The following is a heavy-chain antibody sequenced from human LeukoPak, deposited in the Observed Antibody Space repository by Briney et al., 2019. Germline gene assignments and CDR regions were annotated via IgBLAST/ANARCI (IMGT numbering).Heavy chain of an antibody. CDR1: GFTFSSYS. CDR2: ISSRSSYI. J-gene: IGHJ6*03. CDR3: ARVGTRMVTIVAPYYMDV. D-gene: IGHD5-24*01. Sequence: GGSLRLSCAASGFTFSSYSMNWVRQAPGKGPEWVSSISSRSSYIYYADSVKGRFTISRDNAQNSLYLEMNSLRGEDTAVYYCARVGTRMVTIVAPYYMDVWGKGNTVTVSS. V-gene: IGHV3-21*01.